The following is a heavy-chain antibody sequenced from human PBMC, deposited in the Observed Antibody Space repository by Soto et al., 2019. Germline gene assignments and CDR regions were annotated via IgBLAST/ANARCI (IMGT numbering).Heavy chain of an antibody. CDR3: ASPKALCSGGSCYSAFDI. V-gene: IGHV1-69*13. CDR1: GGTFSSYA. D-gene: IGHD2-15*01. J-gene: IGHJ3*02. CDR2: IIPIFGTA. Sequence: SVKVSCKASGGTFSSYAISWVRQAPGQGLEWMGGIIPIFGTANYAQKFQGRVTITADESTSTAYMELSSLRSEDTAVYYCASPKALCSGGSCYSAFDIWGQGTMVTVPS.